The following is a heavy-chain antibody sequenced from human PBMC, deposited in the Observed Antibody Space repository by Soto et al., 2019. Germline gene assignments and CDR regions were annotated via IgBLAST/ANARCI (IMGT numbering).Heavy chain of an antibody. CDR1: GGSISSSGYY. V-gene: IGHV4-31*03. CDR2: IYHSGST. J-gene: IGHJ4*02. CDR3: ARGYSYGGYYFDY. D-gene: IGHD5-18*01. Sequence: QVQLQESGPGLVKPSETLSLTCTVSGGSISSSGYYWSWIRQHSGKGLEWIGYIYHSGSTYYNPSLKRRLXXPXDKXENHFSLKLSSVTAADTAVYYCARGYSYGGYYFDYWGQGTLVTVSS.